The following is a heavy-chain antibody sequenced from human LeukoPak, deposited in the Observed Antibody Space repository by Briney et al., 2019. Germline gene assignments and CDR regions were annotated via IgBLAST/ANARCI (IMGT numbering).Heavy chain of an antibody. CDR1: GHTFTSYG. D-gene: IGHD6-13*01. CDR2: ISAYNGNT. CDR3: ASQAGYNYYYYGTDV. Sequence: GASVKVSCKASGHTFTSYGISWVRQAPGQGLEWMGWISAYNGNTNYAQKLQGRVTMTTDTPTSTAYMELRSLRSDDTAVYYCASQAGYNYYYYGTDVWGQGTTVTVSS. V-gene: IGHV1-18*01. J-gene: IGHJ6*02.